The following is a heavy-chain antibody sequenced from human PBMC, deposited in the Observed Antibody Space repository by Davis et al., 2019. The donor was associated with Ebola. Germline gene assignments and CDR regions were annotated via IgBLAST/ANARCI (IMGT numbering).Heavy chain of an antibody. V-gene: IGHV3-23*01. J-gene: IGHJ6*04. CDR2: ISGSGGST. CDR3: ARSGLSFGVVKYHYGMDA. Sequence: PGGSLRLSCAASGFTFSSYAMSWVRQAPGKGLEWVPAISGSGGSTYYADSVKGRFTISRDNSKKTMYLQMNSLRGEDTAVYYCARSGLSFGVVKYHYGMDAWGKGTTVTVSS. CDR1: GFTFSSYA. D-gene: IGHD3-3*01.